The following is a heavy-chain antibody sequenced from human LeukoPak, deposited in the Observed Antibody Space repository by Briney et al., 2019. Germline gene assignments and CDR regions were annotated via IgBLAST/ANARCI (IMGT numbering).Heavy chain of an antibody. V-gene: IGHV1-46*01. D-gene: IGHD2-8*02. CDR3: EREESGGYFDF. CDR2: TNPSGTNT. J-gene: IGHJ4*02. Sequence: ASVKVSCKASGYTFTSYYMHWVRQAPGQGLEWMGLTNPSGTNTNYARKFRSRDTMTRGTSTSTVYMDLSSMRSENTAMYVCEREESGGYFDFWGQGTLVTVSS. CDR1: GYTFTSYY.